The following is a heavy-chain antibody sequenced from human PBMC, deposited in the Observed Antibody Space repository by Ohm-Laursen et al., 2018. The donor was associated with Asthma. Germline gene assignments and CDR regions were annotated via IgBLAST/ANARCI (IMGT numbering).Heavy chain of an antibody. CDR3: ARDVMEWYLPAFDF. CDR2: GGSYYDGGLK. D-gene: IGHD3-3*01. J-gene: IGHJ4*02. V-gene: IGHV3-30-3*01. CDR1: GFTFRSYA. Sequence: SLRLSCAASGFTFRSYAMHWVRQAPGKGLEWVAVGGSYYDGGLKYYADSVNGRFTVSRDDSKNTLYLQMNSLRPDDTAVYYCARDVMEWYLPAFDFWGQGTLITVSS.